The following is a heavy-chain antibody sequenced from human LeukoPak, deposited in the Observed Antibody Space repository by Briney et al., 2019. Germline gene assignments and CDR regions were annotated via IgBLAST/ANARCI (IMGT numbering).Heavy chain of an antibody. V-gene: IGHV3-21*01. J-gene: IGHJ4*02. CDR2: ISSSSGYI. CDR1: GFPFSSYS. CDR3: ARGQLQSHPGVFPVDY. D-gene: IGHD5-24*01. Sequence: GGSLRLSCAASGFPFSSYSMNWVRHAPGKGLEWVSSISSSSGYIYYAHSVKGRFTISRDNAKNSLYLQMNSLRAEHTAVYYCARGQLQSHPGVFPVDYWGQGTLVTVSS.